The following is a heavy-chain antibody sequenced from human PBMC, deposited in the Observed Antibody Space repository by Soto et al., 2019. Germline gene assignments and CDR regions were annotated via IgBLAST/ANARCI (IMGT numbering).Heavy chain of an antibody. CDR3: AKSLSALFSLGDFKY. J-gene: IGHJ4*02. CDR1: GFTFSSYA. D-gene: IGHD2-21*01. Sequence: GGSLRLSCAASGFTFSSYALNWVRQAPGKGLEWVAEISGSGTSTYYAPSVKGRFIISSDSSKNTLYLRMYSLRAEDTAMYYCAKSLSALFSLGDFKYWGQGXLVTVSS. V-gene: IGHV3-23*01. CDR2: ISGSGTST.